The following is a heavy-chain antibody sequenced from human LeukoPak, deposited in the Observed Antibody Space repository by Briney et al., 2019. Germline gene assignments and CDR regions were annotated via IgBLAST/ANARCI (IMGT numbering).Heavy chain of an antibody. J-gene: IGHJ4*02. Sequence: PGGSLRLSCAASGFTLSSYGMHWVRQAPGKGLEWVAFIRYDGSNKYYADSVKGRFTISRDNSKNTLYLQMNSLRAEDTAVYYCAKGDFWSGYWDYWGQGTLVTVSS. CDR3: AKGDFWSGYWDY. CDR1: GFTLSSYG. D-gene: IGHD3-3*01. V-gene: IGHV3-30*02. CDR2: IRYDGSNK.